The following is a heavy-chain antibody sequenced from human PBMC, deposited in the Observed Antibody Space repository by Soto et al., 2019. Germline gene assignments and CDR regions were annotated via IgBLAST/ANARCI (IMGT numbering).Heavy chain of an antibody. V-gene: IGHV3-15*01. CDR1: GFSFSNAW. CDR2: IKSKTDGETT. CDR3: YFQESTTVTTFEY. Sequence: SGGSLRLSCAASGFSFSNAWMSWVRQAPGKGLEWVGRIKSKTDGETTDYAAPVKGRFTISRDDSQNTLYLQMNSLETADTAVYYCYFQESTTVTTFEYWGQGTLVTVAS. D-gene: IGHD4-17*01. J-gene: IGHJ4*02.